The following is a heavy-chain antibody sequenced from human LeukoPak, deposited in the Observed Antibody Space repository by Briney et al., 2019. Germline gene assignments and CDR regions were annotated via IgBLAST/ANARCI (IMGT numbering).Heavy chain of an antibody. CDR2: IYHSGST. Sequence: SQTLSLTCAVSGGSISSGGYSWSWIRQPPGKGLEWIGYIYHSGSTYYNPPLKSRVTISVDRSKNQFSLKLSSVTAADTAVYYCARANRIYGSGHYVFDYWGQGTLVTVSS. CDR3: ARANRIYGSGHYVFDY. V-gene: IGHV4-30-2*01. J-gene: IGHJ4*02. D-gene: IGHD3-10*01. CDR1: GGSISSGGYS.